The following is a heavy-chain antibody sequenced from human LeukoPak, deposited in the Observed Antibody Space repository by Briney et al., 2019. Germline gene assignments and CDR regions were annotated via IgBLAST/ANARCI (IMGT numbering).Heavy chain of an antibody. J-gene: IGHJ4*02. V-gene: IGHV4-59*01. CDR2: IYYSGTT. CDR3: ARAKGDY. CDR1: GGSISSYY. Sequence: SETLSLTCTVSGGSISSYYWSRIRQPPGKGLEWIGYIYYSGTTNYNPSLKSRVTMSVDTSKNQFSLRLNSVTPADTAVYYCARAKGDYWGQGTLVTVSS.